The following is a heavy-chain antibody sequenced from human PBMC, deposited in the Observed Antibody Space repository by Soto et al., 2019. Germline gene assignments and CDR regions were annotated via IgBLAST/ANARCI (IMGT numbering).Heavy chain of an antibody. V-gene: IGHV4-30-2*01. CDR1: GGSISSGGYS. CDR3: ARASTTVNTLDY. D-gene: IGHD4-17*01. Sequence: QLQLQESGSGLVKPSQTLSLTCAVSGGSISSGGYSWSWIRQPPGKGLEWIGYIYHSGSTYYNPSIKSRVTISVDRSKNQFSLKLSSVTAADTAVYYCARASTTVNTLDYWGQGTLVTVSS. CDR2: IYHSGST. J-gene: IGHJ4*02.